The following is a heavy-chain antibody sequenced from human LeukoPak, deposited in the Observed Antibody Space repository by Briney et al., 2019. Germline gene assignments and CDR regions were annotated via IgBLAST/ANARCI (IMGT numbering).Heavy chain of an antibody. Sequence: GGSLRLSCAASGFTFSSYEMNWVRQAPGKGLEWVSYISSISSIIYYAEYVKGRFTISRDNAKNSLYLQMNSLRAEDTAVYYCARAVRYYDILTGYSYYFDYWGQGTLVTVSS. V-gene: IGHV3-48*03. CDR2: ISSISSII. J-gene: IGHJ4*02. CDR1: GFTFSSYE. D-gene: IGHD3-9*01. CDR3: ARAVRYYDILTGYSYYFDY.